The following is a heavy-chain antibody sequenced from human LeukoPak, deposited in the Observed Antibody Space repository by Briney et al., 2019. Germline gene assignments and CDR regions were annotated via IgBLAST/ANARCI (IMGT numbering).Heavy chain of an antibody. CDR1: GGSFSGYY. V-gene: IGHV4-34*01. CDR2: INHSGST. CDR3: ARGTIAAAGRGFDY. J-gene: IGHJ4*02. D-gene: IGHD6-13*01. Sequence: PSETLSLTCAVYGGSFSGYYWSWIRQPPGKGLEWIGEINHSGSTNYNPSLKSRVTISVDTSKNQFSLKLSSVTAADTAVYYCARGTIAAAGRGFDYWGQGTPVTVSS.